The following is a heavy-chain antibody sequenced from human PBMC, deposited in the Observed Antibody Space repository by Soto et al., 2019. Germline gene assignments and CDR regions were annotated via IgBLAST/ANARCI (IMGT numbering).Heavy chain of an antibody. CDR3: SRRAPEGFDP. V-gene: IGHV4-39*02. CDR2: IDYRGTI. CDR1: GGSIATSSYF. J-gene: IGHJ5*02. Sequence: SETLSLTCTVSGGSIATSSYFWAWIRRPPGKGLEWIGSIDYRGTIYNNPSLKSRVTISVDTSKNHFSLKLDSVTAADAALYYCSRRAPEGFDPWGQGTLVTVSS.